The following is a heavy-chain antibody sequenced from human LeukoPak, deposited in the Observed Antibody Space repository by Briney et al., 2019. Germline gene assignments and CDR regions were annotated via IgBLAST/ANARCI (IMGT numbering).Heavy chain of an antibody. V-gene: IGHV3-7*03. CDR2: IKQDGSEK. CDR3: ANHDASGYCSSTSCSAGY. CDR1: GFTFSSYW. J-gene: IGHJ4*02. D-gene: IGHD2-2*01. Sequence: GGSLRLSCAASGFTFSSYWMSWVRQAPGKGLEWVANIKQDGSEKYCVDSVKGRFTISRDNAKNSLYLQMNSLRAEDTAVYYCANHDASGYCSSTSCSAGYWGQGTLVTVSS.